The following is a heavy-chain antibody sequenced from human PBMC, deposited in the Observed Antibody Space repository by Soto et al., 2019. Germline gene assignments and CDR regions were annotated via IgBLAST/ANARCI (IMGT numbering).Heavy chain of an antibody. V-gene: IGHV3-33*01. CDR3: ARDQRGYYDSSGYDNYFDY. J-gene: IGHJ4*02. D-gene: IGHD3-22*01. CDR1: GFTFSSYG. Sequence: GGSLRLSCAASGFTFSSYGMHWVRQAPGKGLEWVAVIWYDGSNKYYADSVKGRFTISRDNSKNTLYLQMNSLRAEDTAVYYCARDQRGYYDSSGYDNYFDYWGQGTLVTVSS. CDR2: IWYDGSNK.